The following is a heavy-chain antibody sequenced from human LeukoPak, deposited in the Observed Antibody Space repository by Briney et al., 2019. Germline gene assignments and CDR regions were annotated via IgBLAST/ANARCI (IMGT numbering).Heavy chain of an antibody. CDR2: ISGSGGST. V-gene: IGHV3-23*01. CDR1: GFTFRSYG. J-gene: IGHJ4*02. D-gene: IGHD6-19*01. Sequence: PGGTLRLSCAASGFTFRSYGMSWVRQAPGKGLEWVSAISGSGGSTYYADSVKGRITISRDNSKNTLYLQMNSLRAEDTAVYYCAKASSSGWYHASLDYWGQGTLVTVSS. CDR3: AKASSSGWYHASLDY.